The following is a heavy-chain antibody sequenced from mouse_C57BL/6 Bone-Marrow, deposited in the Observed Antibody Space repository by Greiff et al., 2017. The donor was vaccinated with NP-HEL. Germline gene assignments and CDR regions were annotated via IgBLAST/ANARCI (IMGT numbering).Heavy chain of an antibody. J-gene: IGHJ1*03. CDR2: ISGGGGNT. V-gene: IGHV5-9*04. Sequence: EVQRVESGGGLVKPGGSLKLSCAASGFTFSSYTMSWVRQTPEKRLEWVATISGGGGNTYYPDSVKGRFTISRDNAKNTLYLQMSSLRSEDTALYYCARGRILRRYFDVWGTGTTVTVSS. CDR1: GFTFSSYT. CDR3: ARGRILRRYFDV. D-gene: IGHD2-12*01.